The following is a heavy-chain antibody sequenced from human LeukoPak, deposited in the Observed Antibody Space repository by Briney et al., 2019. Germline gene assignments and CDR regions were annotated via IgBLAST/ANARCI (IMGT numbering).Heavy chain of an antibody. V-gene: IGHV3-30-3*01. Sequence: GRSLRLSCAASGFTFSSYAMHWVRQAPGKGLEWVAVISYDGSNKYYADSVKGRFTISRDNSKNTLYLQMSSLRAEDTAVYYCARTNIHGGIAVSYFDYWGQGTLVTVSS. D-gene: IGHD6-19*01. CDR3: ARTNIHGGIAVSYFDY. CDR1: GFTFSSYA. J-gene: IGHJ4*02. CDR2: ISYDGSNK.